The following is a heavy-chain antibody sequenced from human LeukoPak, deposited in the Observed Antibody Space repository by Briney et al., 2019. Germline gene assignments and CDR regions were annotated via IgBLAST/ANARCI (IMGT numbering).Heavy chain of an antibody. CDR3: ARRRDAYNRAFDI. Sequence: GGSLRLSCAASGFTFSSYWMHWVRQAPGKGLVWVSRINSDGSSTSYADSVKGRFTISRDNSKNTLYLQMNSLRAADTAVYYCARRRDAYNRAFDIWGQGTMVTVSS. J-gene: IGHJ3*02. D-gene: IGHD5-24*01. CDR2: INSDGSST. CDR1: GFTFSSYW. V-gene: IGHV3-74*01.